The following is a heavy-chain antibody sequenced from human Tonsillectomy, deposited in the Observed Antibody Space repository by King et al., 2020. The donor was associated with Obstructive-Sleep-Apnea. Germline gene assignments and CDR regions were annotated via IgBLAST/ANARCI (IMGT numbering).Heavy chain of an antibody. Sequence: VQLVESGGGMVQPGGSLRLSCAASGFTFSSYGISCVLQAPWKGLEWVSAINTRGTTFYAGSVRGRVSISWDNSKYTENLQVHSLRAEDTALYYCAKEGGGSGVYWVDSWGQGTLVTVSS. J-gene: IGHJ4*02. D-gene: IGHD3-10*01. V-gene: IGHV3-23*04. CDR2: INTRGTT. CDR1: GFTFSSYG. CDR3: AKEGGGSGVYWVDS.